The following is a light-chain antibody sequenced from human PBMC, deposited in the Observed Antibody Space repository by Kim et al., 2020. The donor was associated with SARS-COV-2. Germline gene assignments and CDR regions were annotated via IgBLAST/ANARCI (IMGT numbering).Light chain of an antibody. J-gene: IGKJ4*01. CDR1: QSVSSN. CDR2: AAS. V-gene: IGKV3-15*01. CDR3: QQYNNWPPELT. Sequence: PGESATLSCRASQSVSSNLAWYQQRPGQAPSLLIYAASIRATGIPARFSGSGSGTEFTLTISSLQSEDFAVYYCQQYNNWPPELTFGGGTKVEIK.